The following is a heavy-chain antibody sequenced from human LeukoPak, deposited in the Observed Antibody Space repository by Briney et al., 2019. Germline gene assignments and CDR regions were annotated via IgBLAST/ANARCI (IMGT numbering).Heavy chain of an antibody. CDR2: IHSSGNS. J-gene: IGHJ3*02. CDR3: ARGNREYYGSGAGGGAFDI. D-gene: IGHD3-10*01. V-gene: IGHV4-39*01. CDR1: GGSISGTDLY. Sequence: SETLSLTCTVSGGSISGTDLYWGWIRQLPGKGLEWIGNIHSSGNSFCNPSLKSRVTISVDTSKNQFSLKLSSVTAADTAVYYCARGNREYYGSGAGGGAFDIWGQGTMVTVSP.